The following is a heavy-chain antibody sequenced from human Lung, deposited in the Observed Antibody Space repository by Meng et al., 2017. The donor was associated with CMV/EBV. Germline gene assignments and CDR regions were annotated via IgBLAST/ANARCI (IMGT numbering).Heavy chain of an antibody. CDR2: INPNSGGT. J-gene: IGHJ5*02. V-gene: IGHV1-2*02. Sequence: SVKVSCXASGYTFTGYYMHWVRQAPGQGLEWMGWINPNSGGTNYAQKFQGRVTMTRDTSISTAYMELSRLRSDDTAVYYCARDSSSRWSITGDTSWCDPWGQGTLVTVSS. CDR3: ARDSSSRWSITGDTSWCDP. CDR1: GYTFTGYY. D-gene: IGHD1-14*01.